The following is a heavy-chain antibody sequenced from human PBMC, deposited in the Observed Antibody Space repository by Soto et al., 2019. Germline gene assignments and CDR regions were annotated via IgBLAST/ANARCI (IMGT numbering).Heavy chain of an antibody. D-gene: IGHD2-2*01. CDR3: ARDESAGSSTSN. V-gene: IGHV3-21*01. CDR1: GPTFSTYG. J-gene: IGHJ4*02. CDR2: ITSSGSYI. Sequence: DVQLVESGGGLVKPGGSLRLSCVASGPTFSTYGMNWIRQTPGKGLEWVSSITSSGSYIHYADSVQGRFTVSRDNAKNSMYLQMHSLRVEETAVYFCARDESAGSSTSNWGQGTLVTVSS.